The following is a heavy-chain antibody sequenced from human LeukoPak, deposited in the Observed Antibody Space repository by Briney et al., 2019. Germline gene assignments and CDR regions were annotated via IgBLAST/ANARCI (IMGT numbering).Heavy chain of an antibody. CDR1: GGTFISYA. CDR2: IIPIFGTA. D-gene: IGHD3-10*01. Sequence: ASVKVSCKASGGTFISYAISWVRQAPGQGLEWMGGIIPIFGTANYAQKFQGRVTITADKSTSTAYMELSSLRSEDTAVYYCARRGIRFGEPAGYYYYYGMDVWGKGTTVTVSS. CDR3: ARRGIRFGEPAGYYYYYGMDV. V-gene: IGHV1-69*06. J-gene: IGHJ6*04.